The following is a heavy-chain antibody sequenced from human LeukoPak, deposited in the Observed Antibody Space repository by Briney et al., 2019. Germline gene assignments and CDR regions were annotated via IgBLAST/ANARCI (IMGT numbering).Heavy chain of an antibody. J-gene: IGHJ4*02. Sequence: GGSLRLSCVASGFTFNNNWMHWVRQAPGKGLVWVSRINNDGSTTSYADSVKGRFTISRDNSKNTLYLQMNSLRAEDTAIYYCAKDVDYGDYVVYWGQGTLVTVSS. V-gene: IGHV3-74*01. CDR2: INNDGSTT. CDR3: AKDVDYGDYVVY. D-gene: IGHD4-17*01. CDR1: GFTFNNNW.